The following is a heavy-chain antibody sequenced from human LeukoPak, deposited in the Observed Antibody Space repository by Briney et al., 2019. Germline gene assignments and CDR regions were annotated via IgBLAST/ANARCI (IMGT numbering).Heavy chain of an antibody. V-gene: IGHV1-18*01. CDR1: GYTFTSYG. CDR3: AGGRNYYYDSSGYDDAFDI. J-gene: IGHJ3*02. Sequence: GASVKVSCKASGYTFTSYGISWVRQAPGQGLEWMGWISAYYGNTNYAQKLQGRVTMTTDTSTSTAYMELRSLRSDDTAVYYCAGGRNYYYDSSGYDDAFDIWGQGTMVTVSS. D-gene: IGHD3-22*01. CDR2: ISAYYGNT.